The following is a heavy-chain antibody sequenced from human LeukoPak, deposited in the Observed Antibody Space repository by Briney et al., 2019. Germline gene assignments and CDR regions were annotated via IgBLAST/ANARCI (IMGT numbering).Heavy chain of an antibody. CDR2: ISGSGGST. V-gene: IGHV3-23*01. CDR3: AKEKWDYDSSGYLFDY. D-gene: IGHD3-22*01. Sequence: GGSRRLSCAASGFTFSSYAMSWVRQAPGKGLKWVSAISGSGGSTYYADSVKGRFTTSRDNSKNTLYLQMNSLRAEDTAVYYCAKEKWDYDSSGYLFDYWGQGTLVTVSS. J-gene: IGHJ4*02. CDR1: GFTFSSYA.